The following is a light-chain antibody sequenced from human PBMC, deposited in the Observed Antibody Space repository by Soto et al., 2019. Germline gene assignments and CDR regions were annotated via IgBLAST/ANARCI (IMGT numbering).Light chain of an antibody. CDR2: DTS. Sequence: VLTQSPATLSLAPGEGATLSCRASQFLSSYLAWYQQKPGQPPRLLIHDTSNRATGIPARFSGSRSGTDFTLTISSLEPEDFGVYFCHQRNKFGQGTRLEIK. V-gene: IGKV3-11*01. J-gene: IGKJ5*01. CDR3: HQRNK. CDR1: QFLSSY.